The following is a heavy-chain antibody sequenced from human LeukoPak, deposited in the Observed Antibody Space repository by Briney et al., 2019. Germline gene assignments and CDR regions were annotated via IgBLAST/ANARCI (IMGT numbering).Heavy chain of an antibody. D-gene: IGHD3-10*01. V-gene: IGHV3-23*01. Sequence: GGSLRLSCAASGFTFSSYAMSWVRQAPGKGLEWVSAISGSGGSTYYADSVKGRFTISRDNSKNTLYLQMNSLRAEDTAVYYCARDYYDSGSYGGISFDYWGQGTLVTVSS. CDR2: ISGSGGST. CDR1: GFTFSSYA. J-gene: IGHJ4*02. CDR3: ARDYYDSGSYGGISFDY.